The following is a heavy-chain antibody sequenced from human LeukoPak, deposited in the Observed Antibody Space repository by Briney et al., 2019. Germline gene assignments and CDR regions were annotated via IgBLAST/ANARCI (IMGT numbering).Heavy chain of an antibody. Sequence: SVKFSCKASGGTFSSYAISWVRQAPGQGLEWMGGIIPIFGTANYAQKFQGRVTITADESTSTAYMDLSSLRSEDTAVYYCAREYLSGGWFGEFTLDYWGQGALVTVSS. CDR2: IIPIFGTA. D-gene: IGHD3-10*01. J-gene: IGHJ4*02. CDR3: AREYLSGGWFGEFTLDY. CDR1: GGTFSSYA. V-gene: IGHV1-69*01.